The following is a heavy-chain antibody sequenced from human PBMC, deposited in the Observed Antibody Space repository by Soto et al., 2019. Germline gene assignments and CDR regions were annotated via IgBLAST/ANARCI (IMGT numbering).Heavy chain of an antibody. D-gene: IGHD3-3*01. J-gene: IGHJ4*02. CDR3: AKDSGPVVIIPYYFDY. CDR1: GFTFSSYA. V-gene: IGHV3-23*01. Sequence: GGSLRLSCAASGFTFSSYAMSWVRQAPGKGLEWVSAISGSGGSTYYADSVKGRFTISRDNSKNALYLQMNSLRAEDTAVYYCAKDSGPVVIIPYYFDYWGQGTLVTVSS. CDR2: ISGSGGST.